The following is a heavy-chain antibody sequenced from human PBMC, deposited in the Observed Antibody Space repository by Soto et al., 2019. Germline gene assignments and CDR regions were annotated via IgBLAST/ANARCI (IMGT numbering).Heavy chain of an antibody. D-gene: IGHD3-22*01. V-gene: IGHV3-23*01. Sequence: GGSLRLSCAASGFTFSSYAMSWVRQAPGKGLEWVSAISGSGGSTYYADSVKGRFTISRDNSKNTLYLQMNGLRADDTALYYCAKGANYYGIFEYWGQGILVTVSS. CDR1: GFTFSSYA. J-gene: IGHJ4*02. CDR3: AKGANYYGIFEY. CDR2: ISGSGGST.